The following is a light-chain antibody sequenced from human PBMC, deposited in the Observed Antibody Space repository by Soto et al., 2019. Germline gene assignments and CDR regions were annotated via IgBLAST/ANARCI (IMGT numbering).Light chain of an antibody. V-gene: IGKV1-39*01. Sequence: DIQMTQSPSTLSAFVGDRVTITCRASQSISTFVYWYQQKPGKAPRLLIYDASSLQSGVPSRFSGSGSGTEFTLTISSLQPEDFATYFCQQSYSTPPWTFGQGTKVEIK. CDR1: QSISTF. CDR3: QQSYSTPPWT. J-gene: IGKJ1*01. CDR2: DAS.